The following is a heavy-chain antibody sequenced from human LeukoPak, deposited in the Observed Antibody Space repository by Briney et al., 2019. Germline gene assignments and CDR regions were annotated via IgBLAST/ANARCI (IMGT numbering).Heavy chain of an antibody. D-gene: IGHD3-22*01. V-gene: IGHV3-23*01. Sequence: GGSLRLSCAASGFTFSSYAMSWVRQAPGKGLEWVSGISGSGDNTYYADSVKGRFTISRDNSKNTLYVQVNSPGTEDTAAYYCAKGSYYDSSGSFYFDYWGQGTLVTVSS. CDR2: ISGSGDNT. J-gene: IGHJ4*02. CDR1: GFTFSSYA. CDR3: AKGSYYDSSGSFYFDY.